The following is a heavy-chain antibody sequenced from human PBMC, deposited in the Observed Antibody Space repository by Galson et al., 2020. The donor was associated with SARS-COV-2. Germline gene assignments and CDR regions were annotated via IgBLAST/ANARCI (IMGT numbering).Heavy chain of an antibody. D-gene: IGHD5-18*01. CDR1: GFTFSSYW. CDR3: AREGSELWTPYYYFDY. Sequence: GGSLRLSCAASGFTFSSYWMSWVRQAPGKGLEWVANIKQDGSEKYYVDSVKGRFTISRDNAKNSLYLQMNSLRAEDTAVYYCAREGSELWTPYYYFDYWGQGTLVTVSS. J-gene: IGHJ4*02. CDR2: IKQDGSEK. V-gene: IGHV3-7*03.